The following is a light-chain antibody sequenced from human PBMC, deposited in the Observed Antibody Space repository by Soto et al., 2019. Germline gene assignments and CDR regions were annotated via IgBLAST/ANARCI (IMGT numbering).Light chain of an antibody. Sequence: QSVLTQPPSASGSPGQSVTISCTGTKNDVGFYDFVSWYQHHPGKAPRVIIYEVVQRPSGVPDRFSGSKSGNTASLTVSGLQAADEADYFCKSYAGSNTYVFGSGTKVTVL. CDR1: KNDVGFYDF. J-gene: IGLJ1*01. CDR2: EVV. V-gene: IGLV2-8*01. CDR3: KSYAGSNTYV.